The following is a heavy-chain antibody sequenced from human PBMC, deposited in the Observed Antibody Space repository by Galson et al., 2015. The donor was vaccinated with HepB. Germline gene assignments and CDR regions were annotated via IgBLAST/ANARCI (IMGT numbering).Heavy chain of an antibody. Sequence: SVKVSCKASGGTFSSYAISWVRQAPGQGLEWMGGIIPIFGTANYAQKFQGRVTITADESTSTAYMELSSLRSEDTAVYYCARGGKNRITIFGVVKYYYYYGMDVWGQGTTVTVSS. CDR3: ARGGKNRITIFGVVKYYYYYGMDV. D-gene: IGHD3-3*01. J-gene: IGHJ6*02. CDR1: GGTFSSYA. CDR2: IIPIFGTA. V-gene: IGHV1-69*13.